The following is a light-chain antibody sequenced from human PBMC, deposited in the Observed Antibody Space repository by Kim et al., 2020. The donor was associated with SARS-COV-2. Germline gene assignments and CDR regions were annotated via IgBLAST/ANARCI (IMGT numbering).Light chain of an antibody. CDR1: PSVWSH. Sequence: LSVTPACTPTRAGTACPSVWSHLARYQQTPVQAPGLLIDGASAGAASAPAMFGVSGSGTEYPLTISHLQSEDVAVYYWQQYDDWWMFGQGTKVDIK. CDR2: GAS. J-gene: IGKJ1*01. V-gene: IGKV3-15*01. CDR3: QQYDDWWM.